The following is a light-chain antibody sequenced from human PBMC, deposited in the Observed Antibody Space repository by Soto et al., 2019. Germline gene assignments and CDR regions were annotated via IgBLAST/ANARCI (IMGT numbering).Light chain of an antibody. CDR3: MQGTHRPIS. Sequence: DIVMTQSPLSLPVTPGEPASISCRSSQSLLNSNGYNYLDWYLQKPGQSPQLLIYLGSSRASGVPDRFSGSGSGTDFTLTISRVEADDVGVYYCMQGTHRPISFGQGTKGDIK. CDR2: LGS. CDR1: QSLLNSNGYNY. V-gene: IGKV2-28*01. J-gene: IGKJ1*01.